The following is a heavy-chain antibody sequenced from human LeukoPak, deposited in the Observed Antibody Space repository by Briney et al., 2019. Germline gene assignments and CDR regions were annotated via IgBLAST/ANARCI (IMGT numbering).Heavy chain of an antibody. CDR1: GFTFSSYG. CDR3: ARVSAVAGPYFDY. J-gene: IGHJ4*02. Sequence: GRSLRLSCAASGFTFSSYGMHWVRQAPGKGLEWVAVIWYDGSNKYYADSVKGRFTISRDNSKNTLYLQMNSLRAEDTAVYYCARVSAVAGPYFDYWGQGTLVTVSS. D-gene: IGHD6-19*01. CDR2: IWYDGSNK. V-gene: IGHV3-33*01.